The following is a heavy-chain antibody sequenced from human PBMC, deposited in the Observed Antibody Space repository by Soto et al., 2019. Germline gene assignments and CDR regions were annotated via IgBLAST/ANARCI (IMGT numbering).Heavy chain of an antibody. D-gene: IGHD3-10*01. CDR2: ISSSSSYI. Sequence: GGSLRLSCAASGFTFSSYSMNWVRQAPGKGLEWVSSISSSSSYIYYADSVKGRFTISRDNAKNSLYLQMNSLRAEDTAVYYCAREWFGESKFDYWGQGTLVTVSS. J-gene: IGHJ4*02. CDR1: GFTFSSYS. V-gene: IGHV3-21*01. CDR3: AREWFGESKFDY.